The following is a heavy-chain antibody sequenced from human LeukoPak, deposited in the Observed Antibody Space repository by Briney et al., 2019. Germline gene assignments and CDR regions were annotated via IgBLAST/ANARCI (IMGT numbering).Heavy chain of an antibody. CDR2: ISSSSSYI. CDR3: ARDPAVAGLIDY. Sequence: GGSLRLSCVASGFTFSSYWMHWVRQDPRKGLVWVSSISSSSSYIYYADSVKGRFTISRDNAKNSLYLQMNSLRAEDTAVYYCARDPAVAGLIDYWGQGTLGTVSS. CDR1: GFTFSSYW. V-gene: IGHV3-21*01. D-gene: IGHD6-19*01. J-gene: IGHJ4*02.